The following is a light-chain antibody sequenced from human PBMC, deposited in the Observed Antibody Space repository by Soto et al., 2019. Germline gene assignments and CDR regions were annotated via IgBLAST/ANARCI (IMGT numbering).Light chain of an antibody. Sequence: DVVLTQSPLSLPVTLGRPASISCRSSQSLVYSDGNTYLTWYQQRPGHSPTLLLYWASTRESGVPDRFSGSGSGTNFSLTITTLQAEDVATYYCQQYFAPPWTFGQGTKVDIK. J-gene: IGKJ1*01. CDR1: QSLVYSDGNTY. CDR2: WAS. CDR3: QQYFAPPWT. V-gene: IGKV2-30*01.